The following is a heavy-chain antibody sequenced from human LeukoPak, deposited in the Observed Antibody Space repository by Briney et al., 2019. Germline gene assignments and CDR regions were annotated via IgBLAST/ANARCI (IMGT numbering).Heavy chain of an antibody. CDR1: GYTFSEFE. D-gene: IGHD2/OR15-2a*01. J-gene: IGHJ6*03. Sequence: GASVKVSCQASGYTFSEFEIHWVRQATGQGLEWMGWMNPDSGNTDYAEKFQGRLSMTRKTSTTTAYMELSSLRSEDTAVYYCARGPEYSLQTSRKMGRFGHYYMDVWGKGTTVTVSS. V-gene: IGHV1-8*01. CDR2: MNPDSGNT. CDR3: ARGPEYSLQTSRKMGRFGHYYMDV.